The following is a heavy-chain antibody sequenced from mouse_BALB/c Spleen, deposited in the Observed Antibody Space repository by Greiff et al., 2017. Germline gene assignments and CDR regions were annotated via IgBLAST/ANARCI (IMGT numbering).Heavy chain of an antibody. CDR2: ISSGGSYT. CDR3: ARPADGYFDY. D-gene: IGHD2-3*01. CDR1: GFTFSSYA. Sequence: EVQLVESGGGLVKPGGSLKLSCAASGFTFSSYAMSWVRQSPEKRLEWVAEISSGGSYTYYPDTVTGRFTISRDNAKNTLYLEMSSLKSEDTAMYYCARPADGYFDYWGQGTTLTVSS. V-gene: IGHV5-9-4*01. J-gene: IGHJ2*01.